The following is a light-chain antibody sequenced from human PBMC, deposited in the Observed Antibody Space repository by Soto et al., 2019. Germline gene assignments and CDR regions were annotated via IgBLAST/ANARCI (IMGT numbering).Light chain of an antibody. CDR1: ESVSSK. Sequence: EIVMTQSPATLPVSPGERATLSCRASESVSSKLVWYQKKPGQAPRLLIHDASTRATGIPARFSGSGSGTEFILTISSVESEDAAVYYCQQRSNWPPITFGQGTRLEIK. CDR3: QQRSNWPPIT. CDR2: DAS. V-gene: IGKV3-15*01. J-gene: IGKJ5*01.